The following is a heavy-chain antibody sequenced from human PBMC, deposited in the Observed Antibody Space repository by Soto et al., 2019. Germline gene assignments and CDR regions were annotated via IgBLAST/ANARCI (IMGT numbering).Heavy chain of an antibody. CDR3: VKKSGWFNT. Sequence: QLLQSGGGLGQPGGSLTLSCAASGFTFGTTDMRWVRQVPGEGLEWVSTIDGSGGITYYADSVNGRFTISRDNSRKTVYLRMSSLKRGDTALYYCVKKSGWFNTWGQAALVTVTS. D-gene: IGHD3-10*01. J-gene: IGHJ5*02. CDR1: GFTFGTTD. V-gene: IGHV3-23*01. CDR2: IDGSGGIT.